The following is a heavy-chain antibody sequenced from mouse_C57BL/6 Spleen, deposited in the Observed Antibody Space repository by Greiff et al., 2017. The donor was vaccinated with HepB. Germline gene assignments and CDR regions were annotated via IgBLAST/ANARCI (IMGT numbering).Heavy chain of an antibody. CDR3: ARENYEGVYYAMDY. D-gene: IGHD1-1*01. CDR2: IWSDGST. V-gene: IGHV2-6*03. Sequence: VHLVESGPGLVAPSQSLSITCTVSGFSLTSYGVHWVRQPPGKGLEWLVVIWSDGSTTYNSALKSRLSISKDNSKSQVFLKMNSLQTDDTAMYYCARENYEGVYYAMDYWGQGTSVTVSS. J-gene: IGHJ4*01. CDR1: GFSLTSYG.